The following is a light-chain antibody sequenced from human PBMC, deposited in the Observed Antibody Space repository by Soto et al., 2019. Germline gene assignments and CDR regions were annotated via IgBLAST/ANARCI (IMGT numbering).Light chain of an antibody. CDR1: NIATKN. CDR2: RNG. J-gene: IGLJ2*01. CDR3: QVWDSSTPVG. Sequence: SYELTQPLSVSVALGQTARITCGGNNIATKNVHWYQQEPGQAPVLVIYRNGNRPSGIPERFSGSNSGNTATLTISRAQAGDEADYYCQVWDSSTPVGFGGGTKLTVL. V-gene: IGLV3-9*01.